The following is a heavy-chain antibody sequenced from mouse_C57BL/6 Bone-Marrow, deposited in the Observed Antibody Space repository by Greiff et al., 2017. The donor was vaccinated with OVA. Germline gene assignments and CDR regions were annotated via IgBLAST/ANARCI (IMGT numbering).Heavy chain of an antibody. CDR2: IYWDDDK. Sequence: QVTLKVSGPGILQPSQTLSLTCSFSGFSLSTFGMGVSWIRQPSGKDLEWLAHIYWDDDKHYNPSLKSQLRISKDTSNNQVFLKITTVDTVDTATYYCALYYGNYGFAYWGQGTLVTVSA. V-gene: IGHV8-6*01. J-gene: IGHJ3*01. CDR3: ALYYGNYGFAY. CDR1: GFSLSTFGMG. D-gene: IGHD2-1*01.